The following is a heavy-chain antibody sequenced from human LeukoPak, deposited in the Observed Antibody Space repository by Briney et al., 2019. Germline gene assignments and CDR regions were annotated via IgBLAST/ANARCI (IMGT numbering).Heavy chain of an antibody. CDR3: ARFYYGSGSYYKRADRDFLGFDP. V-gene: IGHV3-30*02. D-gene: IGHD3-10*01. Sequence: GGSLRLSCAASGFTFSSYGMHWVRQAPGKGLEWVAFIRYDGSNKYYADSVKGRFTISRDNSKNTLYLQMNSLRAEDTAVYYCARFYYGSGSYYKRADRDFLGFDPWGQGTLVTVSS. CDR1: GFTFSSYG. CDR2: IRYDGSNK. J-gene: IGHJ5*02.